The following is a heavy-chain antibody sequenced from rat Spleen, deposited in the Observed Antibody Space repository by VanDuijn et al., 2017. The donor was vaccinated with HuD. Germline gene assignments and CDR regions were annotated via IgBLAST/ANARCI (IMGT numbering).Heavy chain of an antibody. CDR3: ARPFGYNGYWYFDF. CDR2: ISYDGLVP. Sequence: EVQLVESDGGLVQPGRSLKLSCAASGFTFSDYYMAWVRQAPTKGLEWVASISYDGLVPYYRDSVKGRCTISRDNSESTLYLQMDSLRSEDTATYYCARPFGYNGYWYFDFWGPGTMVTVSS. V-gene: IGHV5-29*01. J-gene: IGHJ1*01. D-gene: IGHD1-9*01. CDR1: GFTFSDYY.